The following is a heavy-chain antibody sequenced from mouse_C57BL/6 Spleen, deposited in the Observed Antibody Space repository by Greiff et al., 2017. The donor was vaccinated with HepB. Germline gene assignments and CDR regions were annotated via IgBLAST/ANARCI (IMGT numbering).Heavy chain of an antibody. V-gene: IGHV1-19*01. J-gene: IGHJ3*01. Sequence: EVQLQQSGPVLVKPGASVKMSCKASGYTFTDYYMTWVKQSHGKSLEWIGVINPYNGGTSYNQKFKGKATLTVDKSSSTAYMELNSLTSEDSAVYYCARDTISSSYWGQGTLVTVSA. CDR1: GYTFTDYY. CDR2: INPYNGGT. CDR3: ARDTISSSY.